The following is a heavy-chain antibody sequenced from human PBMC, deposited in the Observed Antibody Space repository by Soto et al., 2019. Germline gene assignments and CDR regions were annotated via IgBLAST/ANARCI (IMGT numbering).Heavy chain of an antibody. CDR2: IIPILGIA. V-gene: IGHV1-69*02. CDR3: ASSRGNSPRYYYYYMDV. D-gene: IGHD5-18*01. Sequence: ASVKVSCKASGGTFSSYTISWVRQAPGQGLEWMGRIIPILGIANYAQKFQGRVTITADKSTSTAYMELSSLRSEDTAVYYCASSRGNSPRYYYYYMDVWSKGTTVTVSS. J-gene: IGHJ6*03. CDR1: GGTFSSYT.